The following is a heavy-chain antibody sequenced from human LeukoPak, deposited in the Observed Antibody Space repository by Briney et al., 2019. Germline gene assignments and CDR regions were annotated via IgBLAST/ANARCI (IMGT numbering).Heavy chain of an antibody. CDR2: IYYSGST. D-gene: IGHD3-3*01. V-gene: IGHV4-59*12. CDR1: GGFISSYY. J-gene: IGHJ6*03. CDR3: ARGGYDFWNGYYPYYYFMDV. Sequence: SETLSLTCTVSGGFISSYYWSWIRQPPGKGVEGMGSIYYSGSTYYNPSLMSRGTIFLDKSKNQFSLMLSAVTAADTAVYYCARGGYDFWNGYYPYYYFMDVWGQGTTVTVSS.